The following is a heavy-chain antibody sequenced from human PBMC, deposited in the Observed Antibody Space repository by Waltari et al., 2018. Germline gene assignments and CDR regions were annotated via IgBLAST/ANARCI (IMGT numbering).Heavy chain of an antibody. CDR2: IKQDGSEK. J-gene: IGHJ4*02. Sequence: EVQLVESGGGLVQPGGSLRLSCAASGFTFSSSWMSWVRQAPGKGLEWVANIKQDGSEKYYVDSVKGRFTISRDNAKNSLYLQMNSLRAEDTAVYYCARDQRGNFDYWGQGTLVTVSS. V-gene: IGHV3-7*01. CDR3: ARDQRGNFDY. CDR1: GFTFSSSW. D-gene: IGHD3-16*01.